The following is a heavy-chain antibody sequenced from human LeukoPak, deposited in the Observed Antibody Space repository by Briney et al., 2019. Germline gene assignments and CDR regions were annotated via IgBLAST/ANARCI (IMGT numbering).Heavy chain of an antibody. CDR2: IWHDGSHK. J-gene: IGHJ4*02. V-gene: IGHV3-33*01. Sequence: GRSLRLSCAASGFAFNTYAMHWVRQAPGQGLEWVALIWHDGSHKFYSNSVRGQFTISRDNSKNTVSLQMNNLRPEDTAVYYCASPHGGGSGSYPFDYWGQGTLVTVSS. CDR3: ASPHGGGSGSYPFDY. D-gene: IGHD3-10*01. CDR1: GFAFNTYA.